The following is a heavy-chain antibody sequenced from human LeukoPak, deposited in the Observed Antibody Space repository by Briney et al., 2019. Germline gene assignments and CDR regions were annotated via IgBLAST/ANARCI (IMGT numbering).Heavy chain of an antibody. Sequence: GGSLRLSCAASGFTFDDYAMHWVRQAPGKGLEWVSAISGSGGSTYYADSVKGRFTISRDNSKNTLYLQMNSLRAEDTAVYYCAKGDYYMDVWGKGTTVTVSS. CDR2: ISGSGGST. J-gene: IGHJ6*03. V-gene: IGHV3-23*01. CDR3: AKGDYYMDV. CDR1: GFTFDDYA.